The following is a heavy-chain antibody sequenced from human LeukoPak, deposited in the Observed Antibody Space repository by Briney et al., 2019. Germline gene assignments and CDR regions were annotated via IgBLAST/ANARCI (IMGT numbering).Heavy chain of an antibody. CDR3: ARVDEYYYGMDV. CDR2: IYYSGST. Sequence: SETLSLTCTVSGGSISSYYWSWIRQPPGKGLEWIGYIYYSGSTNYNPSLKSRVTISVDTSKNQFSLKLSSVTAADTAVYYCARVDEYYYGMDVWGQGTTVTVSS. CDR1: GGSISSYY. V-gene: IGHV4-59*08. D-gene: IGHD5-24*01. J-gene: IGHJ6*02.